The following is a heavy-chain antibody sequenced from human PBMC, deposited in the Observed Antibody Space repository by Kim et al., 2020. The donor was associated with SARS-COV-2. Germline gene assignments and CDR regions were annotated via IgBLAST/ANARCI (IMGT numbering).Heavy chain of an antibody. CDR3: TGGPPYSGSYWDAFAI. CDR2: IRSKANSYAT. J-gene: IGHJ3*02. D-gene: IGHD1-26*01. CDR1: GFTLSGSA. Sequence: GGSLRLSCAASGFTLSGSAMHWVRQASGKGLEWVGRIRSKANSYATAYAASVKGRFTISRDDSKNTEYLQMISLKTEDTAVYYSTGGPPYSGSYWDAFAIWGQGTTLTVSS. V-gene: IGHV3-73*01.